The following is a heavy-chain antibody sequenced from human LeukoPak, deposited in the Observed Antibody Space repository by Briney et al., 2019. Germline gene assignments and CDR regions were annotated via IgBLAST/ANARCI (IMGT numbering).Heavy chain of an antibody. V-gene: IGHV1-69*13. Sequence: VKVSCKASGGTFSSYAISWVRQAPGQGLEWRGGIIPIFGTANYAQKFQGRVTITADESTSTAYMELSSLRSEDTAVYYCASDDSDRPFWSGYFWGQGTLVTVSS. CDR2: IIPIFGTA. J-gene: IGHJ4*02. CDR1: GGTFSSYA. CDR3: ASDDSDRPFWSGYF. D-gene: IGHD3-3*01.